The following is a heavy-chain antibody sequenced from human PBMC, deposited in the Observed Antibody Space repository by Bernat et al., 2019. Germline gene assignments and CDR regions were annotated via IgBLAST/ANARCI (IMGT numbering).Heavy chain of an antibody. CDR2: ISYDGSNK. D-gene: IGHD5-24*01. CDR1: GFTFSSYG. V-gene: IGHV3-30*03. Sequence: QVQLVESGGGVVQPGRSLRLSCAASGFTFSSYGMHWVRQAPGKGLEWVAVISYDGSNKYYADSVKGRFTISRDNSKNTLYLQMNSLRAEDTAVYYCATDVGGWLRGYFDYWGQGTLVTVSS. CDR3: ATDVGGWLRGYFDY. J-gene: IGHJ4*02.